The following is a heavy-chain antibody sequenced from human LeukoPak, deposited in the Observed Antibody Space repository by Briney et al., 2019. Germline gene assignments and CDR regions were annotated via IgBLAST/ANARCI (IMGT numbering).Heavy chain of an antibody. D-gene: IGHD3-22*01. Sequence: GVSLRLSCAASGFTFSSYEMNWVRQAPGKGLEWVSYISSSGSTIHYADSVKGRFTISRDNAKNALYLQMNSLRAEDTAVYYCARDGPYDSSGYFDYWGQGTLVTVSS. CDR3: ARDGPYDSSGYFDY. J-gene: IGHJ4*02. CDR2: ISSSGSTI. CDR1: GFTFSSYE. V-gene: IGHV3-48*03.